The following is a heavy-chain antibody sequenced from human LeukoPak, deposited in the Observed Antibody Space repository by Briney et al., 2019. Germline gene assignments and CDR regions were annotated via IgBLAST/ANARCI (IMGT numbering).Heavy chain of an antibody. D-gene: IGHD5-18*01. V-gene: IGHV4-59*01. Sequence: SETLSLTCTVSGGSISSYYWSWIRQPRGKAREWSGHIYYSGSTNYNPSPKSRVTISVDTSKNQFSLKLSSVTAADTAVYYCASRAGGLRGYSYGYDAFDIWGQGTMVTVSS. CDR2: IYYSGST. CDR1: GGSISSYY. J-gene: IGHJ3*02. CDR3: ASRAGGLRGYSYGYDAFDI.